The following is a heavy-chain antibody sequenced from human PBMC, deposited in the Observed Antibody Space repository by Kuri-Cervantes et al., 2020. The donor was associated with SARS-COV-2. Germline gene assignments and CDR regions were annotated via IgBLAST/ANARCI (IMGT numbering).Heavy chain of an antibody. Sequence: LSLTCAASGFTFSSYSMNWVRQAPGKGLEWVALISYDGSNKYYADSVKGRFTISRDNSKNTLYLQMDSLRPDDTAVYYCAKDPHGIVVVVAAIDQWGQGTLVTVSS. V-gene: IGHV3-30*18. CDR3: AKDPHGIVVVVAAIDQ. CDR1: GFTFSSYS. J-gene: IGHJ4*02. D-gene: IGHD2-15*01. CDR2: ISYDGSNK.